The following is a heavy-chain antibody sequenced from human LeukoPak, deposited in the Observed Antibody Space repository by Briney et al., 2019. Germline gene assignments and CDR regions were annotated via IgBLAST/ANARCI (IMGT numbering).Heavy chain of an antibody. Sequence: SETLSLTCAVYGGSFSGYYWSWIRQPPGKGLEWIGEINHSGSTNYSPSLKSRVTISVDTSKNQFSLKLSSVTAADTAVYYCARGTETTVTIYYYYGMDVWGQGTTVTVSS. J-gene: IGHJ6*02. D-gene: IGHD4-11*01. CDR3: ARGTETTVTIYYYYGMDV. V-gene: IGHV4-34*01. CDR2: INHSGST. CDR1: GGSFSGYY.